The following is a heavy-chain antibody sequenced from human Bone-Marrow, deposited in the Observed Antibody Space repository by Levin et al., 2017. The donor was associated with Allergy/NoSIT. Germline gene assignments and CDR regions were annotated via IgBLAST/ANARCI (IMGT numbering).Heavy chain of an antibody. CDR2: INIDGSGT. V-gene: IGHV3-74*01. Sequence: GGSLRLSCAASGFTFTLYWMHWLRQAPGKGPEWLSRINIDGSGTIYADSVKGRFTISRDNAENTVYVQMNSLRAEDTAVYYCARGGFQHVPDFWGQGTLVTVSS. J-gene: IGHJ4*02. D-gene: IGHD2/OR15-2a*01. CDR3: ARGGFQHVPDF. CDR1: GFTFTLYW.